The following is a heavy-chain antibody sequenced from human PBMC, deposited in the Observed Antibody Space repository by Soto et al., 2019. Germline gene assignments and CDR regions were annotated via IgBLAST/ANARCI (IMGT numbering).Heavy chain of an antibody. V-gene: IGHV1-2*04. J-gene: IGHJ4*02. CDR2: INPNSGGT. Sequence: ASVKVSCKASGYTFPGYYMHWVRQAPGQGLEWMGWINPNSGGTNYAQKFQGWVTMTRDTSISTAYMELSRLRSDDTAVYYCARDQGYDFWSGPTIHLDYWGQGTLVTVSS. CDR3: ARDQGYDFWSGPTIHLDY. CDR1: GYTFPGYY. D-gene: IGHD3-3*01.